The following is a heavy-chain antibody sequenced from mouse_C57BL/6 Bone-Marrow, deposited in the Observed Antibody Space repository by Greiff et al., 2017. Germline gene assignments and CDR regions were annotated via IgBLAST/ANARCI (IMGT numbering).Heavy chain of an antibody. CDR1: GYTFTSYG. CDR3: ARWGDYAFFDY. D-gene: IGHD2-4*01. V-gene: IGHV1-81*01. CDR2: IYPRSGNT. Sequence: VKLMESGAELARPGASVKLSCKASGYTFTSYGISWVKQRTGQGLEWIGEIYPRSGNTYYNEKFKGKATLTADKSSSTAYMELRSLTSEDSAVYFCARWGDYAFFDYWGQGTTLTVSS. J-gene: IGHJ2*01.